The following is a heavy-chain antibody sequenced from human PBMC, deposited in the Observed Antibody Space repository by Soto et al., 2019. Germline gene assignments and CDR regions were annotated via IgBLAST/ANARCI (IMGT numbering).Heavy chain of an antibody. CDR1: GYSFPNYW. V-gene: IGHV5-10-1*01. J-gene: IGHJ4*02. CDR3: ARHFYDARDYRGEAY. D-gene: IGHD3-22*01. Sequence: GESLKISCKGSGYSFPNYWISWVRQVPGKGLEWVGRIHPSDSHTNYSPSFQGHVIISADKSISTAYLQWNSLKAPDTAIYYCARHFYDARDYRGEAYWRQGTLVTVSS. CDR2: IHPSDSHT.